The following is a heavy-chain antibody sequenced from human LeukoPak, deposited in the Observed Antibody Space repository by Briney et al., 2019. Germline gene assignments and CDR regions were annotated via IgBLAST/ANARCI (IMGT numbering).Heavy chain of an antibody. Sequence: SVKVSCKASGGTFSSYAISWVRQAPGQGLEWMGGIIPIFGTANYAQKFQGRVTITADESTSTAYMELSSLRSEDTAVYYCASPGITIFGVYYYYGMDVWGQGTTVTVSS. CDR2: IIPIFGTA. CDR3: ASPGITIFGVYYYYGMDV. D-gene: IGHD3-3*01. J-gene: IGHJ6*02. V-gene: IGHV1-69*13. CDR1: GGTFSSYA.